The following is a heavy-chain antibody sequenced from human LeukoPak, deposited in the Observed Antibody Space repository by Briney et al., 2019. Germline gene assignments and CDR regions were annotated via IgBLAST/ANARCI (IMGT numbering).Heavy chain of an antibody. Sequence: ASVKVSYKASGYTFTGYYMHWVRQAPGQGLEWMGWINPNSGGTNYAQKFQGRVTMTRDTSISTAYMELSRLRSDDTAVYYCARVPHCSGGSCYSVRAFDIWGQGTMVTVPS. J-gene: IGHJ3*02. CDR3: ARVPHCSGGSCYSVRAFDI. D-gene: IGHD2-15*01. CDR2: INPNSGGT. CDR1: GYTFTGYY. V-gene: IGHV1-2*02.